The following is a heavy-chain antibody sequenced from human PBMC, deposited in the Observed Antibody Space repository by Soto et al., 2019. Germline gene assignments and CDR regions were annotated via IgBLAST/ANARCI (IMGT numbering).Heavy chain of an antibody. D-gene: IGHD4-17*01. CDR3: AKRTVGWYFDL. CDR1: GFTFSSYA. Sequence: EVQLLESGGGLVQPGGSLRLSCAASGFTFSSYAMNWVRQAPGKGLEWVSVISGSGGSTNYADAVKGRLTISRDNSKNTLYVQMYSMRAEDTAVYYCAKRTVGWYFDLWVRGTLFTVSS. CDR2: ISGSGGST. J-gene: IGHJ2*01. V-gene: IGHV3-23*01.